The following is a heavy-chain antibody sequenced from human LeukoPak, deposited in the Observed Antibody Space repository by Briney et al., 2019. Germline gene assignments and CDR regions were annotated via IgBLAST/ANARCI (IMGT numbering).Heavy chain of an antibody. CDR2: INHSGST. CDR1: GGSFSGYY. Sequence: PSETLSLTCAVYGGSFSGYYWSWIRQPPGKGLEWIGEINHSGSTNYNPSLKSRVTISVDTSKNQFSLKLSSVTAADTAVYYCARGASGVAEAPFDYWGQGTLVTVSS. J-gene: IGHJ4*02. V-gene: IGHV4-34*01. D-gene: IGHD2-15*01. CDR3: ARGASGVAEAPFDY.